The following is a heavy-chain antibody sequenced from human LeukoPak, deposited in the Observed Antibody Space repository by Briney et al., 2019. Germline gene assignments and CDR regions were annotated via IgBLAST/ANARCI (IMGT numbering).Heavy chain of an antibody. J-gene: IGHJ4*02. CDR3: AREVDGLSRHFDY. Sequence: SETLSLTCAVSGYSISSGYYWGWIRQPPGKGLEWIGSIYHSGSTNYSPSLKSRVTILVDTSKKQFSLKLSSVTATDTAVHYCAREVDGLSRHFDYWGQGTLVTVSS. CDR2: IYHSGST. D-gene: IGHD6-19*01. V-gene: IGHV4-38-2*02. CDR1: GYSISSGYY.